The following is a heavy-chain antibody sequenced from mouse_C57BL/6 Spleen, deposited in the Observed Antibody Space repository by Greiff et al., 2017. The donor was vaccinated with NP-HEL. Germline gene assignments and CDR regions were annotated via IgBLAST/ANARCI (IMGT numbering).Heavy chain of an antibody. CDR1: GYTFTSYW. CDR3: ASLYYYGSSAYAMDY. V-gene: IGHV1-74*01. Sequence: VKLMESGAELVKPGASVKVSCKASGYTFTSYWMHWVKQRPGQGLEWIGRIHPSDSDTNYNQKFKGKATLTVDKSSSTAYMQLSSLTSEDSAVYYCASLYYYGSSAYAMDYWGQGTSVTVSS. D-gene: IGHD1-1*01. J-gene: IGHJ4*01. CDR2: IHPSDSDT.